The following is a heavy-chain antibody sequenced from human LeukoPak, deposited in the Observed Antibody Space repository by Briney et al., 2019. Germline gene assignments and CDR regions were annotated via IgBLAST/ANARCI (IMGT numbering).Heavy chain of an antibody. CDR3: ARDRVVAYYYYGMDV. CDR1: GFTFSSYS. V-gene: IGHV3-48*04. Sequence: GGSLRLSCAASGFTFSSYSMNWVRQAPGKGLEWVSYISSSSSTIYYADSVKGRFTISRDNAKNSLYLQMSSLRAGDTAVYYCARDRVVAYYYYGMDVWGQGTTVTVSS. CDR2: ISSSSSTI. J-gene: IGHJ6*02. D-gene: IGHD5-12*01.